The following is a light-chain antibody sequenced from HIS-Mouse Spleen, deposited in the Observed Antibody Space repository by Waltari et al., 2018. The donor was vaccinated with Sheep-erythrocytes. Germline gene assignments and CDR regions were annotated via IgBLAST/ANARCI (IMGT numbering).Light chain of an antibody. J-gene: IGKJ4*01. CDR1: QGISSW. Sequence: DIQMTQSPSSVSASVGDRVTITCRASQGISSWLAWYQQKPGKAPKLLIYAASSLQSGVPDRFSGSKSGNTASLTVSGLQAEDEADYYCSSYAGSNNLVFGGGTK. CDR2: AAS. CDR3: SSYAGSNNLV. V-gene: IGKV1-12*01.